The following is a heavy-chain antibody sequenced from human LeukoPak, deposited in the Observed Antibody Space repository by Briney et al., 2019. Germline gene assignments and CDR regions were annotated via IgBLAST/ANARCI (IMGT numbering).Heavy chain of an antibody. CDR3: ASYTGYSSGWYGQD. CDR1: GGSISSGDYY. J-gene: IGHJ4*02. Sequence: PSETLSLTCTVSGGSISSGDYYWSWIRQPPGKGLEWIGYIFYSGSTYYNPSLKSRVTISVDTSKNQFSLKLSSVTAADTAVYYCASYTGYSSGWYGQDWGQGTLVTVSS. CDR2: IFYSGST. V-gene: IGHV4-30-4*08. D-gene: IGHD6-19*01.